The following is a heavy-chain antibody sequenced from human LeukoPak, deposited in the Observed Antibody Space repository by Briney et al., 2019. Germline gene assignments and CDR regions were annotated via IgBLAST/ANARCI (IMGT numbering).Heavy chain of an antibody. V-gene: IGHV4-31*03. D-gene: IGHD6-19*01. Sequence: SDPLSLTCTVSGGSISSGGYYWSWIRQHPGKGLEWIGYIYYSGSTYYNPSLKSRVTISVDTSKNQFSLKLSSVTAADTAVYYCAKYSSGWVPSWSQGTLVTVSS. J-gene: IGHJ5*02. CDR3: AKYSSGWVPS. CDR1: GGSISSGGYY. CDR2: IYYSGST.